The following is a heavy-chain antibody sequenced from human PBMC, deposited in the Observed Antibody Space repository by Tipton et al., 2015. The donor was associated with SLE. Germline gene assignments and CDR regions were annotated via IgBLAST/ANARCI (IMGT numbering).Heavy chain of an antibody. J-gene: IGHJ6*02. CDR2: IKEDGSEK. D-gene: IGHD1-26*01. CDR1: GFTFSSYW. CDR3: VRVEPRAVGVYGMDV. V-gene: IGHV3-7*01. Sequence: SLRLSCAASGFTFSSYWMSWVRQAPGKGLEWVANIKEDGSEKYYVDSVKGRFTISRDNAKNSLYVQMNSLRDEDTAVYYCVRVEPRAVGVYGMDVWGQGTTVTVSS.